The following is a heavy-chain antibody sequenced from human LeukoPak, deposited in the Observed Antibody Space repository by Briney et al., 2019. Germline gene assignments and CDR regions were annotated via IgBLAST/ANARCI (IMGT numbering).Heavy chain of an antibody. J-gene: IGHJ4*02. D-gene: IGHD3-22*01. Sequence: SETLSLTCTASGGSISSSSYYWGWIRQPPGKGLEWIGSIYYSGSTYYNPSLKSRVTISVDTSKNQFSLKLSSVTAADTAVYYCARARRGYYDSSGYYDYWGQGTLVTVSS. CDR3: ARARRGYYDSSGYYDY. CDR1: GGSISSSSYY. CDR2: IYYSGST. V-gene: IGHV4-39*07.